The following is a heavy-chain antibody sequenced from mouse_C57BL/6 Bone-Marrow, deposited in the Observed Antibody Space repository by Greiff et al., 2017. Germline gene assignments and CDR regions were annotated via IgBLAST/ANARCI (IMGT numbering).Heavy chain of an antibody. Sequence: LEESGPELVKPGASVKISCKASGYSFTDYNMNWVKQSNGKSLEWIGVINPNYGTTSYNQKFKGKATLTVDQSSSTAYMQLNSLTSEDSAVYYCARGATTTVVATGYFDVWGTGTTVTVSS. J-gene: IGHJ1*03. CDR3: ARGATTTVVATGYFDV. D-gene: IGHD1-1*01. CDR1: GYSFTDYN. CDR2: INPNYGTT. V-gene: IGHV1-39*01.